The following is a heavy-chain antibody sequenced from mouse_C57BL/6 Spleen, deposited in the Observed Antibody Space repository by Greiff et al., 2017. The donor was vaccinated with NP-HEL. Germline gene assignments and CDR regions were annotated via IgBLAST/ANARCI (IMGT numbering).Heavy chain of an antibody. CDR1: GYTFTDYE. V-gene: IGHV1-15*01. CDR3: TRRYGSSYVDY. J-gene: IGHJ4*01. CDR2: IDPETGGT. D-gene: IGHD1-1*01. Sequence: VKLMESGAELVRPGASVTLSCKASGYTFTDYEMHWVKQTPVHGLEWIGAIDPETGGTAYNQKFKGKAILTADKSSSTAYMELRSLTSEDSAVYYCTRRYGSSYVDYWGQGTSVTVSS.